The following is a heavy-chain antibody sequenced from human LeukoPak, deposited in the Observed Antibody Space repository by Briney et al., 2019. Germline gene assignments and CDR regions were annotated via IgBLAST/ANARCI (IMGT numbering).Heavy chain of an antibody. V-gene: IGHV3-66*04. CDR1: GFTVSNNY. J-gene: IGHJ4*02. CDR2: IYGGGSI. D-gene: IGHD2-21*02. Sequence: GGSLRLSCAASGFTVSNNYMTWVRQAPGKGLEWVSVIYGGGSINYADSVKGRFIISRDNAKNTLYLQMNSLRAEDTALYYCARPYCGGDCYTDYWGQGTLVTVSS. CDR3: ARPYCGGDCYTDY.